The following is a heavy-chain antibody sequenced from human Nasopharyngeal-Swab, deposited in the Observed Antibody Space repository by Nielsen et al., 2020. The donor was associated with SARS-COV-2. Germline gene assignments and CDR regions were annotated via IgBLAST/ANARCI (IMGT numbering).Heavy chain of an antibody. D-gene: IGHD2-2*01. CDR1: GYTFTNYA. Sequence: ASVKVSCRTSGYTFTNYAMNWVRQAPGQGLEWMGWINTNTGNPMYAQGFTGRFVFSLYTSVSTAYLQISSLKAEDTAVYYCARDLVGLGYYWGQGTLVTVSS. CDR2: INTNTGNP. CDR3: ARDLVGLGYY. V-gene: IGHV7-4-1*02. J-gene: IGHJ4*02.